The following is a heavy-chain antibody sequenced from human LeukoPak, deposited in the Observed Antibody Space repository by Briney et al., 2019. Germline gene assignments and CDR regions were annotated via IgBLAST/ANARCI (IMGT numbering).Heavy chain of an antibody. CDR3: ARGQWSTFYFDY. CDR1: GFAVSSNY. D-gene: IGHD2-15*01. Sequence: PGGSLRLSCAASGFAVSSNYMSWVRQAPGKGLEWVSVTHIGGSSYYADSVKGRFTISRDNSENTVSLQMNSLRADDTAVYYCARGQWSTFYFDYWGQRTLVTVSS. CDR2: THIGGSS. J-gene: IGHJ4*02. V-gene: IGHV3-66*01.